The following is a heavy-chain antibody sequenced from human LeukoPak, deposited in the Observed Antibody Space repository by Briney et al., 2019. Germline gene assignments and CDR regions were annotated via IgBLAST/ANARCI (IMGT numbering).Heavy chain of an antibody. V-gene: IGHV3-48*01. CDR2: ISSSSSTI. CDR1: GFTFSSYS. CDR3: ARPVSKLSELDY. D-gene: IGHD4-11*01. Sequence: PGGSLRLSCAASGFTFSSYSMNWVRQAPGKGLEWVSSISSSSSTIYYADSVKGRFTISRDNAKNSLYLQMNSLRAEDTAVYYCARPVSKLSELDYWGQGTLVTVSS. J-gene: IGHJ4*02.